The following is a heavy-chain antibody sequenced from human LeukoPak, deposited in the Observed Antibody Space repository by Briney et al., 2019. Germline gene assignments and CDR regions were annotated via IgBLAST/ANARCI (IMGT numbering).Heavy chain of an antibody. Sequence: PSETLSLTCAVSGGSISSGGYSWSWIRQPPGKGLEWIGSIYYSGSTYYNPSLKSRVTISVDTSKNQFSLKLSSVTAADTAVYYCARSAAADAFDIWGQGTMVTVSS. J-gene: IGHJ3*02. CDR3: ARSAAADAFDI. D-gene: IGHD6-25*01. CDR1: GGSISSGGYS. CDR2: IYYSGST. V-gene: IGHV4-30-2*03.